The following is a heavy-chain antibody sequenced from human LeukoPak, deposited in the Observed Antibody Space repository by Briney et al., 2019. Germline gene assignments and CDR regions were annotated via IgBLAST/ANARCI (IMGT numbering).Heavy chain of an antibody. CDR2: FDPEDGET. V-gene: IGHV1-24*01. CDR3: ATTYSYGWYYFDY. CDR1: GYTLTELS. J-gene: IGHJ4*02. D-gene: IGHD5-18*01. Sequence: ASVKVSCKVSGYTLTELSMHWVRQAPGKGLEWMGGFDPEDGETIYAQKFQGRVTMTEDTSTDTAYMELSSLRSEDTAVYYCATTYSYGWYYFDYWGQGTLITVSS.